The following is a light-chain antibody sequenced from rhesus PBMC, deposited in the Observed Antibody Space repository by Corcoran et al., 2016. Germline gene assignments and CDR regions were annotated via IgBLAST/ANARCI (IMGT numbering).Light chain of an antibody. Sequence: DIQMTQSPSALSASVGDRVTISCRASQNIYSNLAWYQQKPGKAPKLLIYAASSLQTGIPSRFSGSGSGTVFTLTINSLQPEDCAAYYCQHYYDNPYSFGQGTKVEIK. CDR2: AAS. J-gene: IGKJ2*01. CDR1: QNIYSN. V-gene: IGKV1S12*01. CDR3: QHYYDNPYS.